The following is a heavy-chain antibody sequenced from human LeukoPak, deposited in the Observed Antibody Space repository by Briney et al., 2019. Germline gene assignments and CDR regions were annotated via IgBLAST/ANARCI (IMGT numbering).Heavy chain of an antibody. Sequence: GGSLRLSCAASGFTFSSYSMSWVRQAPGKGLEWVSSISSSSSYIYYADSVKGRFTISRDNAKNSLYLQMNSLRAEDTAVYYCARDGCSSTSCYTGSVIYYYYYYMDVWGKGTTVTVSS. V-gene: IGHV3-21*01. CDR2: ISSSSSYI. CDR3: ARDGCSSTSCYTGSVIYYYYYYMDV. CDR1: GFTFSSYS. D-gene: IGHD2-2*02. J-gene: IGHJ6*03.